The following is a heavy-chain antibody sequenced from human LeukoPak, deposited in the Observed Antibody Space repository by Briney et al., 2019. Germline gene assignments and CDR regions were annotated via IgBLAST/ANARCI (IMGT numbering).Heavy chain of an antibody. D-gene: IGHD5-18*01. J-gene: IGHJ4*02. CDR1: GGSISSDY. CDR3: ARGDTAIPRY. CDR2: IYYSGST. V-gene: IGHV4-59*01. Sequence: SETQSLTCTVSGGSISSDYWSWIRQPPGKGLEWIGYIYYSGSTNYNPSLKSRVTMSVDTSKNQFSLRLSSVTAADTAVYYCARGDTAIPRYWGQGTLVTVSS.